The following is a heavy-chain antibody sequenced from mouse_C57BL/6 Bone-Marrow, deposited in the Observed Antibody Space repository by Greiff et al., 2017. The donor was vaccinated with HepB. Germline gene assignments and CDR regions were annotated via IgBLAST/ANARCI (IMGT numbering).Heavy chain of an antibody. CDR1: GYTFTSYW. J-gene: IGHJ1*03. Sequence: QVQLQQPGAELVKPGASVKMSCKASGYTFTSYWITWVKQRPGQGLEWIGDIYPGSGSTNYNEKFKSKATLTVDTSSSTAYMQRSSLTSEDSAVYYCAKGTTVVAHWYFDVWGTGTTVIGSS. CDR2: IYPGSGST. V-gene: IGHV1-55*01. D-gene: IGHD1-1*01. CDR3: AKGTTVVAHWYFDV.